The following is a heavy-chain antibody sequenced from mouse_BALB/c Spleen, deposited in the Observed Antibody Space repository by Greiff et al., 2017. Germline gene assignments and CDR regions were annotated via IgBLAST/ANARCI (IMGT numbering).Heavy chain of an antibody. J-gene: IGHJ3*01. CDR3: ARERGKLGWFAY. CDR2: IWAGGST. Sequence: QVQLKESGPGLVAPSQSLSITCTVSGFSLTSYGVHWVRQPPGKGLEWLGVIWAGGSTNYNSALMSRLSISKDNSKSQVFLQMNSLQTDDTAMYYCARERGKLGWFAYWGQGTLVTVSA. D-gene: IGHD1-3*01. V-gene: IGHV2-9*02. CDR1: GFSLTSYG.